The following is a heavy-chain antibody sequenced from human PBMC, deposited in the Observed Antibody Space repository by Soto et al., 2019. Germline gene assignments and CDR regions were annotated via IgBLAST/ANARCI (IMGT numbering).Heavy chain of an antibody. D-gene: IGHD3-10*01. CDR3: AREGYYYGSGSYSPPPCYGMGV. Sequence: QIQLVQSGPEVRKPGASVKVSCKASGYTFTSYGISWVRQAPGQGLEWLGWISAYNDNTNYAQKLQGRVTLTTDTSTSTAYMELRNLRSDDTAVYFCAREGYYYGSGSYSPPPCYGMGVWGQGTTVTVSS. CDR1: GYTFTSYG. V-gene: IGHV1-18*01. CDR2: ISAYNDNT. J-gene: IGHJ6*02.